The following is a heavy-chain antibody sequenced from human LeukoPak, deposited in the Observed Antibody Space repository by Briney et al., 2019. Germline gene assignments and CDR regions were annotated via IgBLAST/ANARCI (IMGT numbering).Heavy chain of an antibody. Sequence: GASVKVSCKASGYSFTGYYIHWVRQAPGQGPEWMGRIDPNSGGTNSAQKFQARVTLTRDTSIATVYMELSSLRSNDTVVYYCARDQARTTTWYLYMNYWGQGTLVTVSS. CDR2: IDPNSGGT. CDR3: ARDQARTTTWYLYMNY. D-gene: IGHD3/OR15-3a*01. V-gene: IGHV1-2*05. J-gene: IGHJ4*02. CDR1: GYSFTGYY.